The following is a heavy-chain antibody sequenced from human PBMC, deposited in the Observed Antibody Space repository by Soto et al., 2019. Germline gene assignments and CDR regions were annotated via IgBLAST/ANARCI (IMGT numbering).Heavy chain of an antibody. D-gene: IGHD6-13*01. CDR2: ISYDGSKK. CDR1: GFTFSSYG. Sequence: GVSLRLSCAASGFTFSSYGMHWVRQAPGKGLEWVAVISYDGSKKYYGDSVKGRFTISRDNSKNTLYLQMNSLRAEDTAVYFCAKASSSWYMIDYWGQGTLVNVSS. V-gene: IGHV3-30*18. CDR3: AKASSSWYMIDY. J-gene: IGHJ4*02.